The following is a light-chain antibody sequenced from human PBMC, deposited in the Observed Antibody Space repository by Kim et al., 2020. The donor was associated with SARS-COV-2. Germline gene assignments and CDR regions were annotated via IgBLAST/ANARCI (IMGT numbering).Light chain of an antibody. J-gene: IGLJ2*01. V-gene: IGLV3-19*01. CDR3: NSRDSSGNHP. CDR1: SLRNFF. CDR2: GKN. Sequence: SSELTQDPAVSVALGQTVRITCQGDSLRNFFASWYQQKPGQAPVVVIYGKNNRPSGIPDRFSGSSSGDIASLTITGAPAEDEADYYCNSRDSSGNHPFGG.